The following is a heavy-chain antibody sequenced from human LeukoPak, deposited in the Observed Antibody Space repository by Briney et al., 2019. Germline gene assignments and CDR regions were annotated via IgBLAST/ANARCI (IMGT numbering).Heavy chain of an antibody. CDR3: ARGFHLVVTKIDY. CDR2: INPSGGST. CDR1: GYTFSSYH. Sequence: ASVKVSCKASGYTFSSYHIHWVRQAPGQGLEWMGIINPSGGSTSYAQKFQGRVTMTRDTSTSTVYMELSSLRSEDTAVYYCARGFHLVVTKIDYWGQGTLVTVSS. D-gene: IGHD4-23*01. J-gene: IGHJ4*02. V-gene: IGHV1-46*01.